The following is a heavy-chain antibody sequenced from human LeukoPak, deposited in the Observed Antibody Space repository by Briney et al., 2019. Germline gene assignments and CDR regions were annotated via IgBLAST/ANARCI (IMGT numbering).Heavy chain of an antibody. J-gene: IGHJ5*02. CDR3: AGVGVATIFGWFDP. Sequence: GGSLRLSCAASGFTFDDYGMSWVRQAPGKGLEWVSGINWNGGSTGYADSVKGRFTISRDNAKSSLYLQMNSLRAEDTALYYCAGVGVATIFGWFDPWGQGTLVTVSS. CDR1: GFTFDDYG. CDR2: INWNGGST. D-gene: IGHD5-12*01. V-gene: IGHV3-20*04.